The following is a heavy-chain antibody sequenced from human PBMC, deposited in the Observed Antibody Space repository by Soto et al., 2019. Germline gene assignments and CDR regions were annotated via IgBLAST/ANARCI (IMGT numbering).Heavy chain of an antibody. CDR3: ARDYGYCSGGSCYHYWYFDL. D-gene: IGHD2-15*01. V-gene: IGHV4-59*01. CDR2: FYYSGST. CDR1: GGSISSYY. J-gene: IGHJ2*01. Sequence: QVQLQESGPGLVKPSETLSLTCTVSGGSISSYYWSWIRQPPGKGLEWIGYFYYSGSTNYNPSLKSRVTISVDTSKNQFSLKLSSVTAADTAVYYCARDYGYCSGGSCYHYWYFDLWGRGTLVTVSS.